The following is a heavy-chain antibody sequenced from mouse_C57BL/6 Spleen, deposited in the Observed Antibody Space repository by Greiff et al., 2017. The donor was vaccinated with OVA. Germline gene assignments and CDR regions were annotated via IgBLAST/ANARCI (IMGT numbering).Heavy chain of an antibody. V-gene: IGHV14-4*01. CDR3: TTSYGGAY. J-gene: IGHJ3*01. CDR2: IDPENGDT. D-gene: IGHD1-1*02. Sequence: EVKLVESGAELVRPGASVKLSCTASGFNIKDDYMHWVKQRPEQGLEWIGWIDPENGDTEYASKFQGKATITADTSSNTAYLQLSSLTSEDTAVYYCTTSYGGAYWGQGTLVTVSA. CDR1: GFNIKDDY.